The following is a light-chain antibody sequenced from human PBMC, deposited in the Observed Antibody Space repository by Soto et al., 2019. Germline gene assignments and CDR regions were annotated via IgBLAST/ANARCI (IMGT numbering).Light chain of an antibody. CDR3: ATWDDSMSGVL. V-gene: IGLV1-44*01. Sequence: QSVVTQPPSASGTPGQRVTISCSGSSSNIGSNTVTWYQQLPGTAPRLLLYSNDQRPSGVPDRFSGSKSGTSASLAISGLQSEDEAAYYCATWDDSMSGVLFGGGTKLTVL. J-gene: IGLJ2*01. CDR1: SSNIGSNT. CDR2: SND.